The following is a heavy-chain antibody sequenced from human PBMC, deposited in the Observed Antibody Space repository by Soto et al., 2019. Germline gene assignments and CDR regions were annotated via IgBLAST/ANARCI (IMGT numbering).Heavy chain of an antibody. CDR3: ARDRAAGGY. CDR2: ISSGGDTI. J-gene: IGHJ4*02. CDR1: GFSFSNYE. Sequence: GRSLRLSCAASGFSFSNYEMNWFRQAPGKGLEWVAYISSGGDTIHYADSVRGRFTVSRDNARNSLSLQMNTLRVEDTALYYCARDRAAGGYWGQGTLVTVSS. D-gene: IGHD6-13*01. V-gene: IGHV3-48*03.